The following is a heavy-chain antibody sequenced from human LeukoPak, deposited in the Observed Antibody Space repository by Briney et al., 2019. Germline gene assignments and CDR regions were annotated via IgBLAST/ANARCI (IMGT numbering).Heavy chain of an antibody. CDR1: AFTFSSYW. D-gene: IGHD5-12*01. Sequence: PGGSLRLSCAASAFTFSSYWMHWVRQAPGKGLVWVSRINSDGSSTSYADSVKGRFTISRDNAKNSLYLQMNSLRAEDTAVYYCAREGYSGYDYGDTAMVKGFDYWGQGTLVTVSS. CDR2: INSDGSST. V-gene: IGHV3-74*01. J-gene: IGHJ4*02. CDR3: AREGYSGYDYGDTAMVKGFDY.